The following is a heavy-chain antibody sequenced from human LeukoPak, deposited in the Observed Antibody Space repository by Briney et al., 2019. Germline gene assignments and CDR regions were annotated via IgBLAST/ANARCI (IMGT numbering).Heavy chain of an antibody. D-gene: IGHD3-22*01. CDR1: GFTFSSYA. J-gene: IGHJ4*02. Sequence: PGGSLILSCSASGFTFSSYAMRWVRQAPGKGLEWVSAISGSGGSTFYADSVKGRFTISRDNSKNTLYLQMNSLRAEDTAVYYCAKHGSSGYTFGNDYWGQGTLVTVSS. CDR2: ISGSGGST. V-gene: IGHV3-23*01. CDR3: AKHGSSGYTFGNDY.